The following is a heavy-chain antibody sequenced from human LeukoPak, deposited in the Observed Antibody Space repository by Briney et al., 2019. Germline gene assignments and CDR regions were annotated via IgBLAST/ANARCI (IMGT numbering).Heavy chain of an antibody. CDR3: ARDRLPGIVVVPAAAIDY. CDR1: GYTFTGYY. D-gene: IGHD2-2*01. CDR2: INPNSGGT. V-gene: IGHV1-2*02. J-gene: IGHJ4*02. Sequence: ASVKVSCKASGYTFTGYYMHWVRQAPGQGLEWMGWINPNSGGTNYAQKFQGRVTMTRDTSISTAYMELSRLRSDDTAVYYCARDRLPGIVVVPAAAIDYWGQGTLVTVSS.